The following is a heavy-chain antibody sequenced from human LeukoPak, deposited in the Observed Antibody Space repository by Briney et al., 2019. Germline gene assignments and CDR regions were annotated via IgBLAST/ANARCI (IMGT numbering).Heavy chain of an antibody. D-gene: IGHD5-18*01. CDR2: IWYDGSNK. CDR3: ARGSGYSYGYEDY. Sequence: GGSLRLSCSASGFTFSDYGMHWVRQAPGKGLEWVAVIWYDGSNKYYADSVKGRFTISRDNSKNTLYLQMNSLRAEDTAVYYCARGSGYSYGYEDYWGQGTLVTVSS. V-gene: IGHV3-33*01. CDR1: GFTFSDYG. J-gene: IGHJ4*02.